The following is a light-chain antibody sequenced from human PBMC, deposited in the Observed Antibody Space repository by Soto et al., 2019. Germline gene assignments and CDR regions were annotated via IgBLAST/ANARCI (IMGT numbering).Light chain of an antibody. CDR3: HQNHYWPRT. CDR2: ASS. V-gene: IGKV3-15*01. CDR1: QSVSTD. J-gene: IGKJ1*01. Sequence: EIVLTQSPATLSVSPGERATLSCRASQSVSTDLAWYQQKPGQAPRLLIHASSTRATDIPARFSGSGSGTEFTLTISSLQSEDFAVYYCHQNHYWPRTFGQGTKV.